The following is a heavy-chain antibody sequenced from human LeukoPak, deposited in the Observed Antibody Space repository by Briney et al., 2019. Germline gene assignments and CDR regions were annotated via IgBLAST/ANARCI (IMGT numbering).Heavy chain of an antibody. CDR1: GFTFGGYA. CDR2: IRSKAYGGTT. J-gene: IGHJ4*02. CDR3: TRDSYDEPDY. Sequence: GGSLRLSCTASGFTFGGYAMSWFRQAPGKGLEWVGFIRSKAYGGTTEYAASVKGRFTISRDDSKSIAYLQMNSLKTEDTAVYYCTRDSYDEPDYWGQGTLVTVSS. V-gene: IGHV3-49*03. D-gene: IGHD3-16*01.